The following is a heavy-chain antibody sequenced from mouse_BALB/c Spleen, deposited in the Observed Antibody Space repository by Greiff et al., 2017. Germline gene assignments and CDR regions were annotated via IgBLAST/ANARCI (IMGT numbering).Heavy chain of an antibody. D-gene: IGHD1-1*02. CDR1: GFTFSSFG. V-gene: IGHV5-17*02. J-gene: IGHJ2*01. CDR3: ARERHYGPYFDY. CDR2: ISSGSSTI. Sequence: EVQVVESGGGLVQPGGSRKLSCAASGFTFSSFGMHWVRQAPEKGLEWVAYISSGSSTIYYADTVKGRFTISRDNPKNTLFLQMTSLRSEDTAMYYCARERHYGPYFDYWGQGTTRTVSS.